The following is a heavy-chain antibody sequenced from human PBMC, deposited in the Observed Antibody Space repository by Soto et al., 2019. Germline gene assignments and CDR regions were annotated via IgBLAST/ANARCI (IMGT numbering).Heavy chain of an antibody. CDR1: GFTFSSYS. CDR2: ISSSSSYI. J-gene: IGHJ6*03. Sequence: GGSLRLSCAASGFTFSSYSMNWVRQAPGKGLEWVSSISSSSSYIYYADSVKGRFTISRDNAKNSLYLQMNSLRAEDTAVYYCARDRDYYGSGSYIPIDYMDVWGKGTTVTVSS. D-gene: IGHD3-10*01. V-gene: IGHV3-21*01. CDR3: ARDRDYYGSGSYIPIDYMDV.